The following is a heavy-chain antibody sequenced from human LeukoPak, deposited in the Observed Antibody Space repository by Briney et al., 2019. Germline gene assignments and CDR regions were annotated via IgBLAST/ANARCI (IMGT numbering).Heavy chain of an antibody. D-gene: IGHD2-8*02. CDR2: ISRYGGNI. J-gene: IGHJ4*02. Sequence: GGSLRLSCAASGFTFSSYAMSWVRQAPGTGLEWVSGISRYGGNIYYAESVKGRFTISRDNSNDTLYLQMNTLRVEDTAVYYCAKDFVGTGNFRGGDYWGQGTLVAVSS. CDR1: GFTFSSYA. CDR3: AKDFVGTGNFRGGDY. V-gene: IGHV3-23*01.